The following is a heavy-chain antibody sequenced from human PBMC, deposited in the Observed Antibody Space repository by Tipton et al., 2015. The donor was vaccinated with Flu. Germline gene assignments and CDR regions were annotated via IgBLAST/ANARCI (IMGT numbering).Heavy chain of an antibody. J-gene: IGHJ5*02. Sequence: TLSLTCNVSGDSISTGSHYWNWIRQPAGKGLEWIGRIYTSGSTTYNPSLKSRVTISVDTSKNQFSLKLISVTAADTAVYYCARVSPGAESWFDPWGQGTLVTVSS. D-gene: IGHD1-14*01. CDR2: IYTSGST. V-gene: IGHV4-61*02. CDR1: GDSISTGSHY. CDR3: ARVSPGAESWFDP.